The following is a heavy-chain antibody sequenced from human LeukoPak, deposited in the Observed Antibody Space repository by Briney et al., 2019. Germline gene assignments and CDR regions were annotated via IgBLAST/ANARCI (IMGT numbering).Heavy chain of an antibody. CDR2: IHHGGST. V-gene: IGHV4-38-2*01. J-gene: IGHJ6*03. Sequence: PSETLYLTCGVSGYSISSDYYWGWIRHPPGKGLEWIGNIHHGGSTYNNPSLKSRVTISVDKSKNQSSLKLCYVTAADTDVYYCARANSGSYARDYYYYMDVWGKGTTVTVYS. CDR3: ARANSGSYARDYYYYMDV. D-gene: IGHD1-26*01. CDR1: GYSISSDYY.